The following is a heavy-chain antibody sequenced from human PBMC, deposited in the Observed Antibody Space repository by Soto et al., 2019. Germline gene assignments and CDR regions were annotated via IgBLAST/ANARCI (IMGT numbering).Heavy chain of an antibody. Sequence: SVKVSCKASGGTFKSYVFSWLRQAPGQGLEWMGGFIPLFGTPNYAQKFQGRVTITADESTSTVYMEMSSLTSEDSAVYYCARGLRVYSALVHYISAMDVWGQGTAVTVSS. V-gene: IGHV1-69*13. J-gene: IGHJ6*02. CDR2: FIPLFGTP. D-gene: IGHD4-4*01. CDR1: GGTFKSYV. CDR3: ARGLRVYSALVHYISAMDV.